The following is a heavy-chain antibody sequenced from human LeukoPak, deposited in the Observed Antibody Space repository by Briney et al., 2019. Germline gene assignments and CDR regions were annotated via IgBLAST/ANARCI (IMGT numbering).Heavy chain of an antibody. D-gene: IGHD1-26*01. CDR3: ARHQRYSGSYYAFDI. CDR2: IYPGDSDT. CDR1: GYSFTTYL. Sequence: GEPLKISCKGPGYSFTTYLIGWVRQMPGKGLEWMGIIYPGDSDTRYSPSFQGQVTISADKSISTAYLQWSSLNASDTAMYYCARHQRYSGSYYAFDIWGQGTMVTVSS. J-gene: IGHJ3*02. V-gene: IGHV5-51*01.